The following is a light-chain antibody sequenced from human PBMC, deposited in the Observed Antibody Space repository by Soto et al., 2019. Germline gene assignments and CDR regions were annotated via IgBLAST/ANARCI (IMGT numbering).Light chain of an antibody. Sequence: SALTQPPSASGTPGQRVTISCSGSSSNIGSNYVYWYQQLPGTAPKLLIYSNNQRPSGVPDRFSGSKSGTSASLAISGLRSEDEADYYCAAWDDSLSAHYVFGTGTKVTVL. CDR2: SNN. V-gene: IGLV1-47*02. CDR1: SSNIGSNY. CDR3: AAWDDSLSAHYV. J-gene: IGLJ1*01.